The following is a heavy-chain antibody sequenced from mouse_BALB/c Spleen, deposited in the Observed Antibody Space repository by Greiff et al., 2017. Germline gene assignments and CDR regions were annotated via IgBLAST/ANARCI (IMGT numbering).Heavy chain of an antibody. CDR1: GYTFTDYA. Sequence: QVQLKESGAELVRPGVSVKISCKGSGYTFTDYAMHWVKQSHAKSLEWIGVISTYYGDASYNQKFKGKATMTVDKSSSTAYMELARLTSEDSAIYYCARENFGLAYWGQGTLVTVSA. CDR2: ISTYYGDA. CDR3: ARENFGLAY. V-gene: IGHV1S137*01. D-gene: IGHD6-2*01. J-gene: IGHJ3*01.